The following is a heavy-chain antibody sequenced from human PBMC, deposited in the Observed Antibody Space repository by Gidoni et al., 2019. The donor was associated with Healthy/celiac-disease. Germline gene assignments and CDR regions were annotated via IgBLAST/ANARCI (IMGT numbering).Heavy chain of an antibody. Sequence: EVQLVESGGGLVKPGGSLRLSCAAAGFTFSSYSMNWVRQAPGKGLEWVSSISSSSSYIYYADSVKGRFTISRDNAKNSLYLQMNSLRAEDTAVYYCARGLGSGPDYYYYMDVWGKGTTVTVSS. J-gene: IGHJ6*03. CDR2: ISSSSSYI. CDR3: ARGLGSGPDYYYYMDV. D-gene: IGHD3-3*01. CDR1: GFTFSSYS. V-gene: IGHV3-21*01.